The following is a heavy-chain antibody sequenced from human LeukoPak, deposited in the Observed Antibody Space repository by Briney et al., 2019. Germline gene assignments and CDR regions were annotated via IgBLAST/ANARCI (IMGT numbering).Heavy chain of an antibody. CDR3: AKGSSSSRPYYFDY. CDR2: ITGGGDDT. J-gene: IGHJ4*02. V-gene: IGHV3-23*01. D-gene: IGHD6-6*01. CDR1: GFSSNNYA. Sequence: GGSLRLSCAAPGFSSNNYAMSWVRQAPGKGLEWISAITGGGDDTYHADSVKGRFAISRDNSKNMMYMQMNSLRGEDTAVYYCAKGSSSSRPYYFDYWGQGALVTVSS.